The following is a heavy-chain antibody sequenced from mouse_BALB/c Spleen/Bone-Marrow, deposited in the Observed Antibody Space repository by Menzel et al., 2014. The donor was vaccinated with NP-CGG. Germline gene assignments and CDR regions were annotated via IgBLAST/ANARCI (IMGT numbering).Heavy chain of an antibody. Sequence: VQLQQSGAELVKPGASVKLSCTASGFNIXDTYMHWVKQRPEQGLEWIGRIDPANGNTKYDPKFQGKATITADTSSNKAYLQLSSLTSEDTADYYGARSRGDGSSYYAIDYWGQGTTVTVSS. V-gene: IGHV14-3*02. D-gene: IGHD1-1*01. CDR3: ARSRGDGSSYYAIDY. CDR2: IDPANGNT. CDR1: GFNIXDTY. J-gene: IGHJ4*01.